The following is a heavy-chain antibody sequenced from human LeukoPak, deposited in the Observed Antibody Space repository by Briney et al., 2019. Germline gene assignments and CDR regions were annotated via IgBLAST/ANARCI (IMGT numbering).Heavy chain of an antibody. D-gene: IGHD1-26*01. CDR2: INKDGGEK. V-gene: IGHV3-7*03. Sequence: QTGGSLRLSCAASGFTFSSYWMSWVRQAPGKGLEWVANINKDGGEKYYVDSVKGRFTISRDNAKNSLYLQMNSLRAEDTAVYYCVKTGATLCWFDPWGQGTLVTVSS. CDR3: VKTGATLCWFDP. CDR1: GFTFSSYW. J-gene: IGHJ5*02.